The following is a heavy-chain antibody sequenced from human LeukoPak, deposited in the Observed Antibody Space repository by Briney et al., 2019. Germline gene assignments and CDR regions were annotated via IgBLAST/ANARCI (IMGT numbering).Heavy chain of an antibody. V-gene: IGHV3-23*01. J-gene: IGHJ4*02. CDR1: GLTFTVAG. Sequence: GSLRLSCAASGLTFTVAGMHWVRQAPGKGLEWVSAITGNSGSTYYADSVKGRFTISRDNSKSTLYLEMNRLRAEDTAIYYCAKRSCSGTTCYPLDYWGQGTLVTVSS. CDR2: ITGNSGST. CDR3: AKRSCSGTTCYPLDY. D-gene: IGHD6-19*01.